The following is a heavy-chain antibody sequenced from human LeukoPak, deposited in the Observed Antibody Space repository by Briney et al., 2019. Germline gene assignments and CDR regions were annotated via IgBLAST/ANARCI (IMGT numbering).Heavy chain of an antibody. CDR3: ARLRGRLTLGDPPYGMDV. Sequence: PGGFLRLSCAASGSTVSSNYMTWVRQAPGKGLEWVSVIYSGDSTYYADSVKGRFTISRDTSKNTLYLQMNSLRAEDTAVCYCARLRGRLTLGDPPYGMDVWGQGTTVTVSS. CDR2: IYSGDST. CDR1: GSTVSSNY. J-gene: IGHJ6*02. D-gene: IGHD3-16*01. V-gene: IGHV3-53*01.